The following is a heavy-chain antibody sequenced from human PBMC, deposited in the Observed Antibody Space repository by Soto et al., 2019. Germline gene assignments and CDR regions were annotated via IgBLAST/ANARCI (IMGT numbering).Heavy chain of an antibody. CDR3: ARLTSGAFDI. V-gene: IGHV3-66*04. J-gene: IGHJ3*02. Sequence: PGGSLRLSCAASGFTVSSNYMSWVRQAPGKGLEWVSIIYSGIGTNYADSVRGRFTISRDNSKNTLYLQMNSLRAEDTAVYYCARLTSGAFDIWGQGTMVTVSS. CDR1: GFTVSSNY. CDR2: IYSGIGT.